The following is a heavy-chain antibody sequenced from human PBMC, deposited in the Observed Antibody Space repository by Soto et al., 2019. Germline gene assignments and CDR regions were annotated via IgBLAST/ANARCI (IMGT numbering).Heavy chain of an antibody. V-gene: IGHV3-23*01. CDR1: GFTFSNCV. D-gene: IGHD6-13*01. J-gene: IGHJ4*02. CDR3: AKGLLNGRWYAAD. CDR2: ITTNGHT. Sequence: GGSLRLSCEPSGFTFSNCVMTWVRQPPGKRLEWVSVITTNGHTAYADSVKGRFTISRDNSKNAAYLQMNSLRAEDTAVYYCAKGLLNGRWYAADWGQGTLVTVSS.